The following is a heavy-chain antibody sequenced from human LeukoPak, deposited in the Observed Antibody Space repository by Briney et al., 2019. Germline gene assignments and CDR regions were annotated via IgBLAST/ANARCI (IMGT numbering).Heavy chain of an antibody. V-gene: IGHV3-21*01. J-gene: IGHJ5*02. CDR1: GFTFSSYS. Sequence: GGSLRLSCAASGFTFSSYSMNWVCRAPGKGLEWVSSISSSSSYIYYADSVKGRFTISRDNAKNSLYLQMNSLRAEDTAVYYCARGKQLAVNWFDPWGQGTLVTVSS. D-gene: IGHD6-6*01. CDR2: ISSSSSYI. CDR3: ARGKQLAVNWFDP.